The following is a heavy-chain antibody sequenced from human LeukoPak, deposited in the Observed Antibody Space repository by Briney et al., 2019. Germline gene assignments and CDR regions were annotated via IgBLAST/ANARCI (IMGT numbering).Heavy chain of an antibody. CDR2: INPNSGGT. V-gene: IGHV1-2*02. D-gene: IGHD2-2*01. Sequence: ASVKVSCKASGYTFTSYGISWVRQAPGQGLEWMGWINPNSGGTNYAQKFQGRVTMTRDTSISTAYMELSRLRSDDTAVYYCARDRVVVTAAFDYWGQGTLVTVSS. J-gene: IGHJ4*02. CDR1: GYTFTSYG. CDR3: ARDRVVVTAAFDY.